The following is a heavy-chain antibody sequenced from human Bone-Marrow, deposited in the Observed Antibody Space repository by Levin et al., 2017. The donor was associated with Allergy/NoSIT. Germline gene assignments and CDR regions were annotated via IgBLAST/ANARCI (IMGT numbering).Heavy chain of an antibody. V-gene: IGHV3-30*03. CDR3: TRDAAMALYYFDN. CDR2: ISFDGMHK. D-gene: IGHD3-16*01. J-gene: IGHJ4*02. Sequence: GESLKISCEASGFTFRDYGVHWVRQAPGKGLEWVAAISFDGMHKNYVHSVKGRFTISRDNSNNTLTLQMSSLRVEDSAIYYCTRDAAMALYYFDNWGQGTLVTVSS. CDR1: GFTFRDYG.